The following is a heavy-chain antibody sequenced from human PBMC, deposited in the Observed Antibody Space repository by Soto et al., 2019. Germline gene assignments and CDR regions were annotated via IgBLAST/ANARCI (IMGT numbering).Heavy chain of an antibody. CDR1: GGTFSSSA. D-gene: IGHD3-22*01. V-gene: IGHV1-69*13. J-gene: IGHJ4*02. CDR2: IIPIFGTS. Sequence: GALVKVSCKASGGTFSSSAINWVRQAPGQGLEWMGRIIPIFGTSHYAQKFQGRVTITADESTNTAYMELSSLRSEDTAVYYCASGASPYYNSSGFLRYWGQGTLVTVSS. CDR3: ASGASPYYNSSGFLRY.